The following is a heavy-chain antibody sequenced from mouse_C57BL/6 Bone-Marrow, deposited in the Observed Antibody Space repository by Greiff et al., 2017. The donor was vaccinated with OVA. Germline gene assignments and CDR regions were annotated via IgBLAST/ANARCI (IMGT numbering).Heavy chain of an antibody. CDR1: GYAFTNYL. V-gene: IGHV1-54*01. CDR2: INPGSGGT. J-gene: IGHJ2*01. CDR3: ARSRLGYYYGSSYDYFDY. Sequence: VQLQESGAELVRPGTSVKVSCKASGYAFTNYLIEWVKQRPGQGLEWIGVINPGSGGTNYNEKFKGKATLTADKSSSTAYMQLSSLTSEDSAVYFCARSRLGYYYGSSYDYFDYWGQGTTLTVSS. D-gene: IGHD1-1*01.